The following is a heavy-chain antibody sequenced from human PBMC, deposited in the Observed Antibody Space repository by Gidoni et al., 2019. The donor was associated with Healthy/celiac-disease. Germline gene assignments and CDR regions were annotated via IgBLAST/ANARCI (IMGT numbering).Heavy chain of an antibody. CDR1: GGSFRGYY. CDR2: INHSGST. D-gene: IGHD3-10*01. J-gene: IGHJ4*02. V-gene: IGHV4-34*01. Sequence: QVQLQQWGAGLLKPSATLSLPGAVHGGSFRGYYWSWTRQPPGNGLEWIGEINHSGSTNYNPTLKSRVTISVDTSKNQFSLKLSSVTAADTAVYYCARTELWLPLNYWGQGTLVTVSS. CDR3: ARTELWLPLNY.